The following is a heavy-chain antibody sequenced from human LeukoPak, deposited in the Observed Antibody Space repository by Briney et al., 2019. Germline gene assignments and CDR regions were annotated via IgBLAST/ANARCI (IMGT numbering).Heavy chain of an antibody. V-gene: IGHV4-39*07. CDR2: TYYSGST. CDR1: GGSISSSSYY. J-gene: IGHJ6*03. Sequence: SETLSLTCTVSGGSISSSSYYWGWISQPPEKGLEWIGRTYYSGSTYYNPSLKSRVTISVDTSKNQFSLKLSSVTAADTAVYYCARGNYYYYYMDVWGKGTTVTVSS. CDR3: ARGNYYYYYMDV.